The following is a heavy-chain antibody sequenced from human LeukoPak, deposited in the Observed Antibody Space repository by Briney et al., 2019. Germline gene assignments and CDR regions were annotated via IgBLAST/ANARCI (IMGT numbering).Heavy chain of an antibody. Sequence: SETLSLPRRVSGGPPSNTGYYWGWIPPPPGKGLEFIGTMHYSGSTHYNPSLRSRATISVDRSRNQFSLKLNSVTSADTAVYYCARDWDGGYNFNTFDIWGQGTTVTVFS. CDR1: GGPPSNTGYY. V-gene: IGHV4-39*07. CDR2: MHYSGST. CDR3: ARDWDGGYNFNTFDI. D-gene: IGHD5-24*01. J-gene: IGHJ3*02.